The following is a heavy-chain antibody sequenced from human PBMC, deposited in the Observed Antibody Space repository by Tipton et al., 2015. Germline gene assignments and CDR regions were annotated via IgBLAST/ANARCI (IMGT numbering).Heavy chain of an antibody. J-gene: IGHJ4*02. CDR2: ISYTDGA. CDR3: ARGDDATAMATGFDY. D-gene: IGHD5-18*01. V-gene: IGHV4-61*01. CDR1: GGSVTSGSYY. Sequence: GLVKPSETLSLTCTVSGGSVTSGSYYWSWIRQPPGKGLEWIGYISYTDGAHYNPALKSRVTISVDTPKNEFSFKLSSVTAADTGFYYCARGDDATAMATGFDYWGQGALVTVSS.